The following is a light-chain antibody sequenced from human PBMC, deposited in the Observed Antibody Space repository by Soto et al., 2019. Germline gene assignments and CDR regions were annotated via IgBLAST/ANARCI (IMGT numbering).Light chain of an antibody. CDR3: QQSYTTASIT. CDR2: AAS. CDR1: QSISRN. V-gene: IGKV1-39*01. Sequence: DIQMTQSPSSLSASVGDRVTITCRASQSISRNLNWYQHKPGKAPKLLIYAASSLHNGVPSRFSGGGSGTEFTLSISSLQPEDFGTYYCQQSYTTASITVGQGTRLEIK. J-gene: IGKJ5*01.